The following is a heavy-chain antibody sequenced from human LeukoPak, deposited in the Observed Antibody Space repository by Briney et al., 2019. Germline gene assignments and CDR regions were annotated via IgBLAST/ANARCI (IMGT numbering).Heavy chain of an antibody. D-gene: IGHD6-13*01. J-gene: IGHJ5*02. Sequence: ASVKVSCKVSGYTLTQLSMHWVRQAPGKGLEWMGGFDPEDGETIYAQKFQGRVTITRDTSASTAYMELSSLRSEDTAVYYCARGYSSSWLYWFDPWGQGTLVTVSS. CDR2: FDPEDGET. V-gene: IGHV1-24*01. CDR1: GYTLTQLS. CDR3: ARGYSSSWLYWFDP.